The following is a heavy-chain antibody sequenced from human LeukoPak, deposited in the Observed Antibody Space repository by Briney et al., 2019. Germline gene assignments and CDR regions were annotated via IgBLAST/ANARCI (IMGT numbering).Heavy chain of an antibody. CDR2: ISRSSRTM. CDR1: RFIFSNYDYG. Sequence: PGGSLRLSCAASRFIFSNYDYGMDWFRQAPGKGLEWVSYISRSSRTMYYADSVKGRFTISRDDAKNSLYLQMNSLRDEDTAVYYCARAGSGWYFDYWGQGTLVTVSP. J-gene: IGHJ4*02. CDR3: ARAGSGWYFDY. V-gene: IGHV3-48*02. D-gene: IGHD6-19*01.